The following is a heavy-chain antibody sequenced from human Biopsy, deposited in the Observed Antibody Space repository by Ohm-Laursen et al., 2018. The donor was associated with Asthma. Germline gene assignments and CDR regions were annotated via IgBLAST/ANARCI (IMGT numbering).Heavy chain of an antibody. D-gene: IGHD3-22*01. J-gene: IGHJ5*02. CDR1: GGTFSTFT. CDR3: AKITTDRQKANNWFDP. Sequence: SVKVSCKASGGTFSTFTITWVRQAPGQALEWMGGILPILGTSNYAQKFQGRVTITADESTRTAYMELSSLRSEDTAVYFCAKITTDRQKANNWFDPWGQGTLVTVSS. CDR2: ILPILGTS. V-gene: IGHV1-69*13.